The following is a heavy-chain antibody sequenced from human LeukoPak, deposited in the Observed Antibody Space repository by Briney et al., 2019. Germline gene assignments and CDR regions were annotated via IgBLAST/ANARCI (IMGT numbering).Heavy chain of an antibody. Sequence: PGGSLRLSCAASGLTVSSYYMSWVRQAPGKGLVWVSVLYSGGSTYYADSVQGRFTISRDNSKNTLYLQMNSLRVEDTAVYYCARRPDYGGTPTFDYWGQGTLVTVSS. CDR3: ARRPDYGGTPTFDY. J-gene: IGHJ4*02. CDR1: GLTVSSYY. CDR2: LYSGGST. D-gene: IGHD4-23*01. V-gene: IGHV3-66*01.